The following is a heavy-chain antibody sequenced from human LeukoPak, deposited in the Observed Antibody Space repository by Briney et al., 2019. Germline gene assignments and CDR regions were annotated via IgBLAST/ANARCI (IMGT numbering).Heavy chain of an antibody. D-gene: IGHD5-18*01. Sequence: GGSLRLSCAASGFTFSDYYMSWIRQAPGEGLEWVSYISSSGITIYYADSVKGRFTISRDNAKNSLYLQMNSLRAEDTAVYYCARVGRRGYSYGYFDYWGQGTLVTVSS. J-gene: IGHJ4*02. CDR1: GFTFSDYY. CDR2: ISSSGITI. CDR3: ARVGRRGYSYGYFDY. V-gene: IGHV3-11*01.